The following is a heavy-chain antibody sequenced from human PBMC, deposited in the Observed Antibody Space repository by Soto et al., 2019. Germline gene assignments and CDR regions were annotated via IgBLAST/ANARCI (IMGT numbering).Heavy chain of an antibody. CDR3: ERVQGGMVATVADY. Sequence: QVTLKESGPVLVKPTETLTLTCTVSGFSLSTARMGVSWIRQPPGKALEWLAHIFSNDEKSYSTSLKTRLPISMATAKSKVVLTMTNMDPVDTAKYYCERVQGGMVATVADYWGQGTLVTVSS. CDR2: IFSNDEK. V-gene: IGHV2-26*01. CDR1: GFSLSTARMG. D-gene: IGHD5-12*01. J-gene: IGHJ4*02.